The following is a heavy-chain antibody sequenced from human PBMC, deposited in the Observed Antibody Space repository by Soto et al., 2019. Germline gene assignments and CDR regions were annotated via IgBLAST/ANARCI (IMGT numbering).Heavy chain of an antibody. Sequence: EVQVLESGGGLVQPGGSLRLSCAASGFTFSVYAMSYVRQAPGKGLEWVSAISASGGRTYYADSVKGRFTISRDNSKNTLFLQMSSLRAEDTAVYYCATRTYSGVLVGHADVDVWGQGTTVTVS. J-gene: IGHJ6*02. D-gene: IGHD1-26*01. CDR1: GFTFSVYA. V-gene: IGHV3-23*01. CDR2: ISASGGRT. CDR3: ATRTYSGVLVGHADVDV.